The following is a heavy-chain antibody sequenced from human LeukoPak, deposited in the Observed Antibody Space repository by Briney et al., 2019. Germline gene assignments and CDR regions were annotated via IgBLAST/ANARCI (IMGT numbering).Heavy chain of an antibody. CDR3: AKSGYNRFDY. CDR1: GFTFSSSA. V-gene: IGHV3-23*01. J-gene: IGHJ4*02. CDR2: ISGSGSGGST. D-gene: IGHD5-24*01. Sequence: GGSLRLSCAASGFTFSSSAMSWVRQAPGKGLEWVSNISGSGSGGSTYYADSVKGRFTIPRDNSKNTLYLQMNSLRAEDTAVYYCAKSGYNRFDYRGQGTLVTVSS.